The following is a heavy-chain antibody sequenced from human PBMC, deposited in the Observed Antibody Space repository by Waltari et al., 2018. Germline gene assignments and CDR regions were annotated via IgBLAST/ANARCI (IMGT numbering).Heavy chain of an antibody. CDR2: IKDDGSDE. CDR3: ARVGTLWTFSH. Sequence: EVQLVESGGALVQPGGSLRLSCAGSGFTFSTYWMGWVRQAPGKGLEWVANIKDDGSDEYYVDSVRGRFTISRDNAKNSLSLQMNSLRVEDTAVYYCARVGTLWTFSHWGQGTVVTVSS. J-gene: IGHJ4*02. CDR1: GFTFSTYW. V-gene: IGHV3-7*01. D-gene: IGHD2-21*01.